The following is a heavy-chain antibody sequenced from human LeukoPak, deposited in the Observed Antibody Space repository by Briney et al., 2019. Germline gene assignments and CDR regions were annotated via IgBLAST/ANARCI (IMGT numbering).Heavy chain of an antibody. Sequence: GSLEISFAASGFPFSSYWPHWVRQASGKGLVWVSRINSDGSSITYADSVKGRFTISRDNAKNTLYLQMNSLRVEDTAVYYCAREGRVSGYDFDCWGQGTLVTVSS. V-gene: IGHV3-74*03. CDR3: AREGRVSGYDFDC. D-gene: IGHD5-12*01. CDR1: GFPFSSYW. CDR2: INSDGSSI. J-gene: IGHJ4*02.